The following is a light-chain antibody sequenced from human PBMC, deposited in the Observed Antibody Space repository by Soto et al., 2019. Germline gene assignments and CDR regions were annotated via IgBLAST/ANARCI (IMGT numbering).Light chain of an antibody. V-gene: IGKV1-5*03. CDR3: QQYNIYCT. J-gene: IGKJ4*02. CDR1: QSISNW. Sequence: DIQMTQSPSTLSASVGDRVTITCRASQSISNWLAWYQQKPGKAPKLLIYNASSLESGVPSRFSGSGSGTVFTLTISRLQPDHFVTYCCQQYNIYCTLGGGTKVEI. CDR2: NAS.